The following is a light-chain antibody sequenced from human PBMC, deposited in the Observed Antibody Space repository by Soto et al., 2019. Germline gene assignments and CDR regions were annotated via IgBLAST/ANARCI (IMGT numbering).Light chain of an antibody. CDR3: QQYNNWPPIT. V-gene: IGKV3-15*01. CDR2: DTS. Sequence: DIVMTQSPATLSMSPGERATLSSRASQSVSIKLAWYQQKPGQAPRLLIYDTSTRATGIPARFSGSGSGTEFTLTISSLQSEDFAVYYCQQYNNWPPITFGQGTRLEI. CDR1: QSVSIK. J-gene: IGKJ5*01.